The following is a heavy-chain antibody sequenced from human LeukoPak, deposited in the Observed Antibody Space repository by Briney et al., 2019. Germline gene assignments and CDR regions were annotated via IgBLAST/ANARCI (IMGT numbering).Heavy chain of an antibody. Sequence: ASVTVSCTASGYTFTGYYMHWVRQAPGKGLEWMGGFDPEDGETIYAQKFQGRVTMTEDTSTDTAYMELSSLRSEDTAVYYCATEDGYKFYWGQGTLVTVSS. CDR2: FDPEDGET. CDR3: ATEDGYKFY. J-gene: IGHJ4*02. D-gene: IGHD5-24*01. CDR1: GYTFTGYY. V-gene: IGHV1-24*01.